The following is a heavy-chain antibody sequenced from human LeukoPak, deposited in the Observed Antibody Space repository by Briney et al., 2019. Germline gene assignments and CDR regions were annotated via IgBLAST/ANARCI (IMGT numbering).Heavy chain of an antibody. CDR3: ARRRCSNGVCYTQDFYYMDV. V-gene: IGHV1-46*01. J-gene: IGHJ6*03. CDR1: GYTFTSYY. D-gene: IGHD2-8*01. CDR2: INPSGGST. Sequence: ASVKVSCKASGYTFTSYYMHWVRQAPGQGLEWMGIINPSGGSTSYAQKFQGRVTMTRDMSTSTVYMELSSLRSEDTAVYYCARRRCSNGVCYTQDFYYMDVWGKGTTVTVSS.